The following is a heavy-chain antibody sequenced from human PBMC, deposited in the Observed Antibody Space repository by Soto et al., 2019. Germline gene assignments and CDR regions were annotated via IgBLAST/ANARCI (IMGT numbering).Heavy chain of an antibody. J-gene: IGHJ4*02. V-gene: IGHV1-69*13. CDR1: GGTFSSYR. CDR2: IVPIYRTA. D-gene: IGHD6-13*01. CDR3: ARDSGAKLSSS. Sequence: SVKVSCKASGGTFSSYRINWVRQAPGQGLEWVGGIVPIYRTADYAQKFQGRVTITADESARTAYMELRSLKSQDTAVYYCARDSGAKLSSSWGQGTLVTVSS.